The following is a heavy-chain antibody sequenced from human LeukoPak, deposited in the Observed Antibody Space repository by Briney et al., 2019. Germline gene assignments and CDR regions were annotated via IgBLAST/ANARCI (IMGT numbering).Heavy chain of an antibody. V-gene: IGHV3-23*01. D-gene: IGHD1-26*01. CDR1: GFTFSTHA. CDR3: AKAQVGAIYYLDY. CDR2: ISGSGGST. J-gene: IGHJ4*02. Sequence: GGSLRLSCAASGFTFSTHAMSWVRQAPGKGLEWVSGISGSGGSTYYADSVKGRFTISRDNSKNTLYLQMNSLRAEDTAVYYCAKAQVGAIYYLDYWGQGTLVTVSS.